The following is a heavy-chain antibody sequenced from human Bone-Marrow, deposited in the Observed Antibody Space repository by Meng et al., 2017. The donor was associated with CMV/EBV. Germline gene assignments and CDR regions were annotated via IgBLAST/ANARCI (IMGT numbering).Heavy chain of an antibody. V-gene: IGHV3-30*02. D-gene: IGHD1-7*01. CDR2: IRYDGSNK. CDR3: VRGGGWNYSAYLDH. J-gene: IGHJ4*02. Sequence: GESLKISCAASGFTFSSYGMHWVRQAPGKGLEWVAFIRYDGSNKYYADSVKGRFTISRDNSKNTLYLQMNSLRAEDTAVYYCVRGGGWNYSAYLDHWGQGTLVTVSS. CDR1: GFTFSSYG.